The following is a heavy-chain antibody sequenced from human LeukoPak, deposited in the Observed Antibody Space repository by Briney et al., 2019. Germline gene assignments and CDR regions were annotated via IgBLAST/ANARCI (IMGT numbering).Heavy chain of an antibody. J-gene: IGHJ4*02. V-gene: IGHV3-30*04. CDR2: ISYDGSNK. CDR1: GFTFSSYA. D-gene: IGHD6-19*01. CDR3: AKDRSSSWYHPTDY. Sequence: GGSLRLSCAASGFTFSSYAMHWVRQAPGKGLEWVAVISYDGSNKYYADSVKGRFTISRDNSKNTLYLQMNSLRAEDTAVYYCAKDRSSSWYHPTDYWGQGTLVTVSS.